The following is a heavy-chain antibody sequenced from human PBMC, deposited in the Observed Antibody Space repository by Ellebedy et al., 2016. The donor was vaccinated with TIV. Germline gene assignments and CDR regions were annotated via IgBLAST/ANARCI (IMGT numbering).Heavy chain of an antibody. CDR2: IYTSGST. Sequence: SETLSLXXTVSGGSISSSSYYWGWIRQPPGKGLEWIGSIYTSGSTNYNPSLKSRVTMSVDTSKNQFSLNLGSVTAADTAVYYCARRRESGGYNLEYNWFDPWGQGTLVTVSS. J-gene: IGHJ5*02. D-gene: IGHD1-14*01. CDR1: GGSISSSSYY. V-gene: IGHV4-39*07. CDR3: ARRRESGGYNLEYNWFDP.